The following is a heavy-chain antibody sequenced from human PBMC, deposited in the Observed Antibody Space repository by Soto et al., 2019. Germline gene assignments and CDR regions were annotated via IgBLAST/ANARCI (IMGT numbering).Heavy chain of an antibody. CDR1: GGSISSGGYY. CDR2: IYYIGST. V-gene: IGHV4-31*03. CDR3: ARSVFP. J-gene: IGHJ5*02. Sequence: SETLSLTCPVSGGSISSGGYYWNWIRQHPGKGLEWIGYIYYIGSTYYNPSLKSRVTISLDTSKNQFSLKLSFVTAADTAVYYCARSVFPWGQGTLVTVSS.